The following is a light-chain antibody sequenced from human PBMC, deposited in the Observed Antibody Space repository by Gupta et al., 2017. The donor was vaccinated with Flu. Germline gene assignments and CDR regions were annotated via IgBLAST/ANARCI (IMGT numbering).Light chain of an antibody. CDR3: QQYQSSPQT. V-gene: IGKV3-20*01. CDR2: GAS. CDR1: QSVSSTF. J-gene: IGKJ1*01. Sequence: IVLTQSPGTLSMSPGDGVTLSCRASQSVSSTFLAWYQQKPGQAPKLLIYGASTRATGIPDRFSGGGSGTDFTLTISSLEPEDFPVYYCQQYQSSPQTLGQGTKVEI.